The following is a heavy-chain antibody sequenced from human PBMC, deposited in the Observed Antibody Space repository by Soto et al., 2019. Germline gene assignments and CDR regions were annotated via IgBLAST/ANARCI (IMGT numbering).Heavy chain of an antibody. CDR2: IYYSGST. V-gene: IGHV4-61*08. CDR1: GGSISSVDYY. CDR3: ARHENNSYDSSGYYYH. J-gene: IGHJ5*02. D-gene: IGHD3-22*01. Sequence: SETLSLTCTVSGGSISSVDYYWSWIRQPPGKGLEWIGYIYYSGSTNYNPSLNSRVTISGDTSKNQFSLKLSSVTAADTAVYYCARHENNSYDSSGYYYHWGQGTLVTVSS.